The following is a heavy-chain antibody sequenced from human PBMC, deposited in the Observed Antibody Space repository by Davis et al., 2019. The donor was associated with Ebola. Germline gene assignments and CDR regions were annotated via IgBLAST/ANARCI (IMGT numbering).Heavy chain of an antibody. V-gene: IGHV1-46*01. CDR2: INPSGCST. D-gene: IGHD3-16*02. J-gene: IGHJ6*04. Sequence: ASVKVSCKASGYTFTSYYMHCVRQAPRQGLEWMGIINPSGCSTSYAQKVQGRVTMTRDTSTSTVYMELSSLRSEDTAVYYCARGSWRLAYYSGMDVWGKGTTVTVSS. CDR1: GYTFTSYY. CDR3: ARGSWRLAYYSGMDV.